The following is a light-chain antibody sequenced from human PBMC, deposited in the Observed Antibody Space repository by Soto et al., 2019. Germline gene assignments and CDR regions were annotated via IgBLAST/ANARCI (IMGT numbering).Light chain of an antibody. CDR1: SSNIGAGYD. J-gene: IGLJ3*02. V-gene: IGLV1-40*01. Sequence: SVRQQVLSVSGAHRRRGRIFCYGTSSNIGAGYDVHWYHQLPGTAPKLLIFGNNNRPSGVPARFSASRSGTSASLAITGLQAEDEADYYCQSFDTNLRGSVFGGGTKVTVL. CDR2: GNN. CDR3: QSFDTNLRGSV.